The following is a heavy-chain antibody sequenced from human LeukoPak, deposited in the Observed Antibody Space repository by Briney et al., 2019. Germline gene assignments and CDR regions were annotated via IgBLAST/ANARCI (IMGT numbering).Heavy chain of an antibody. V-gene: IGHV3-21*01. CDR1: GFTFSSYA. CDR3: ARDLVVVTAISGVYFDY. CDR2: ISSSSSYI. J-gene: IGHJ4*02. D-gene: IGHD2-21*02. Sequence: GGSLRLSCAASGFTFSSYAMSWVRQAPGKGLEWVSSISSSSSYIYYADSVKGRFTISRDNAKNSLYLQMNSLRAEDTAVYYCARDLVVVTAISGVYFDYRGQGTLVTVSS.